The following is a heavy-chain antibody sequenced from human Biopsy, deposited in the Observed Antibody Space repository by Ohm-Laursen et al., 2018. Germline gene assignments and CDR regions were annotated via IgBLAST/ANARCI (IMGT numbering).Heavy chain of an antibody. D-gene: IGHD5-12*01. J-gene: IGHJ4*02. V-gene: IGHV4-31*03. CDR3: ARLGSGDYFPTFFDF. CDR2: IFYSANT. Sequence: TLSLTCTVSGVSINGGRYYWNWIRHHPGKGLEWIGNIFYSANTYYNPFLKSRVTISVGTSKNQFSLKLSSVTAADTAVYYCARLGSGDYFPTFFDFWGQGALVTVSS. CDR1: GVSINGGRYY.